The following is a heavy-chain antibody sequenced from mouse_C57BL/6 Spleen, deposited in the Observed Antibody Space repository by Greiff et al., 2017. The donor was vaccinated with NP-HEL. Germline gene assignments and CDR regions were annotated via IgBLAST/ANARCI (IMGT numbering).Heavy chain of an antibody. J-gene: IGHJ3*01. CDR2: IYPGDGDT. Sequence: VQLQQSGAELVKPGASVKISCKASGYAFSSYWMNWVKQRPGKGLEWIGQIYPGDGDTNYNGKFKGKATLTADKSSSTAYMQLSSLTSEDSAVYFCARVSSGYLPGFAYWGQGTLVTVSA. D-gene: IGHD3-2*02. V-gene: IGHV1-80*01. CDR1: GYAFSSYW. CDR3: ARVSSGYLPGFAY.